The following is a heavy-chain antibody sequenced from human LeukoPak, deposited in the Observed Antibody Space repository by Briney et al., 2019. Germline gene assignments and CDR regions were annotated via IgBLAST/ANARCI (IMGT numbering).Heavy chain of an antibody. CDR3: ARGPALSTYYLS. J-gene: IGHJ5*02. CDR2: MNPNSGNT. CDR1: GYTFTSYD. V-gene: IGHV1-8*01. Sequence: GASVKVSCKASGYTFTSYDINWVRQATGQGLEWMGWMNPNSGNTGYAQKFQGRVTMTRNTSISTAYMELSSLRSEDTAVYYCARGPALSTYYLSWGQGTLVTVSS. D-gene: IGHD3-10*01.